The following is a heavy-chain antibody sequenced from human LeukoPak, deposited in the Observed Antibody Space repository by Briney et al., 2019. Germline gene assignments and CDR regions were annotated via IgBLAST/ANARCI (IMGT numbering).Heavy chain of an antibody. Sequence: QPGRSLRLSCAASGFTFSSYGMHWVRQAPGKRLEWVAVISYDGSNKYYADSVKGRFTISRDNSKNTLYLQMNSLRAEDTAVYYCANSNPYYYYGMDVWGQGTTVTVSS. J-gene: IGHJ6*02. V-gene: IGHV3-30*18. CDR1: GFTFSSYG. D-gene: IGHD3-3*02. CDR2: ISYDGSNK. CDR3: ANSNPYYYYGMDV.